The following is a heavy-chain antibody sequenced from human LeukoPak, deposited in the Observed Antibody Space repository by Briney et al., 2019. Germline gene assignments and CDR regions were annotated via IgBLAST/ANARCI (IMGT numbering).Heavy chain of an antibody. J-gene: IGHJ5*02. D-gene: IGHD1-1*01. CDR2: IYTSGST. Sequence: SETLSLTCTVSGGSISSYYWSWIRQPAGKGLEWIGRIYTSGSTNYNPSLKSRVTMSVDTSKNQFSLKLSSVTAADTAVYYCARVSLMELDPTGWFDPWGQGTLVTVSS. CDR1: GGSISSYY. CDR3: ARVSLMELDPTGWFDP. V-gene: IGHV4-4*07.